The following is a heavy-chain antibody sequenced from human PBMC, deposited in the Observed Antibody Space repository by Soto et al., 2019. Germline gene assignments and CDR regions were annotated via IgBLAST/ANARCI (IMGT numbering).Heavy chain of an antibody. D-gene: IGHD3-10*01. CDR2: ISYDGSNK. J-gene: IGHJ4*02. CDR3: VGGQYYFDY. Sequence: QVQLVESGGGVVQPGRSLRLSCAASGFPFTTYGMHCVREGPGKGLAWVAAISYDGSNKFYADSVKGRFTISRDNSKNTLYLQMNSLRPEDTALYYCVGGQYYFDYRGQGTLVIVSS. CDR1: GFPFTTYG. V-gene: IGHV3-30*03.